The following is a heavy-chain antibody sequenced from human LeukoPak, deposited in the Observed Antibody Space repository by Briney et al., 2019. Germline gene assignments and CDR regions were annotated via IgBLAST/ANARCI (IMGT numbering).Heavy chain of an antibody. J-gene: IGHJ4*02. V-gene: IGHV3-23*01. Sequence: GGSLRLSCAASGFTFSSYAMSWVRQAPGKGLEWVSAISGSGGSTYYADSVKGRFTISRDNSKNTLYLQVNSLRAEDTAVYYCAKGSHYYDSSGYFFWGQGTLVTVSS. CDR1: GFTFSSYA. CDR2: ISGSGGST. CDR3: AKGSHYYDSSGYFF. D-gene: IGHD3-22*01.